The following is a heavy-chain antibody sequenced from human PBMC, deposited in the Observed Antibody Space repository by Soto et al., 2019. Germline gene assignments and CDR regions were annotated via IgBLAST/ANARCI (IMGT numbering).Heavy chain of an antibody. V-gene: IGHV4-34*01. Sequence: SETLSLTCAVYGGSFSGYYWSWIRQPPGKGLEWIGEINHSGSTNYNPSLKSRVTISVDTSKNQFSLKLSSVTAADTAVYYCARGPDRYCSSTSCYPYYYYGMDVWGQGTTVTVSS. CDR1: GGSFSGYY. CDR2: INHSGST. CDR3: ARGPDRYCSSTSCYPYYYYGMDV. J-gene: IGHJ6*02. D-gene: IGHD2-2*01.